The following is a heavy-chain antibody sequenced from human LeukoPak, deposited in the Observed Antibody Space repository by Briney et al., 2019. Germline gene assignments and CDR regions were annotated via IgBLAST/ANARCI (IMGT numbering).Heavy chain of an antibody. CDR1: GGTFSIYT. V-gene: IGHV1-69*04. J-gene: IGHJ6*02. D-gene: IGHD3-22*01. CDR3: ARDQLYDSSGYYYYYYGIDF. CDR2: IIPSLGIA. Sequence: GPSVTVSCNASGGTFSIYTISWVRQPPGQGLEWVGSIIPSLGIANYAQKFQGRVTITADKSTSTAYLELSSLRSENTAVYYYARDQLYDSSGYYYYYYGIDFWGQGTTVTVSS.